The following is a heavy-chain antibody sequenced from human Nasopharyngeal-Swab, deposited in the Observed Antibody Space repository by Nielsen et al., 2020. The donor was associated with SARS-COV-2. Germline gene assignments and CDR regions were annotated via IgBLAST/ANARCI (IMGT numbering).Heavy chain of an antibody. CDR3: ARKYSGSYYSFDD. CDR1: GGSISSGDFY. CDR2: IYYSGST. J-gene: IGHJ4*02. D-gene: IGHD1-26*01. V-gene: IGHV4-30-4*01. Sequence: SETLSLTCTVSGGSISSGDFYWSWIRQPPGKGLEWIGYIYYSGSTYYNTSLKSRVTISVDRSKNQFSLKLSSVTAADTAVYYCARKYSGSYYSFDDWGQGTLVTVSS.